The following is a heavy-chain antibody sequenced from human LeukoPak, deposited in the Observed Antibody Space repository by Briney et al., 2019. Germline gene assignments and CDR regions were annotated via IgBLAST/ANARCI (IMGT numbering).Heavy chain of an antibody. CDR1: GGSVSSGSYY. CDR3: ARDSPYCSGGSCYYYGMDV. J-gene: IGHJ6*02. CDR2: IYYSGST. D-gene: IGHD2-15*01. Sequence: SETLSLTCTVSGGSVSSGSYYWRWIRQPPGKGLEWIGYIYYSGSTNYNPSLKSRVTISVDTSKNQFSLKLSSVTAADTAVYYCARDSPYCSGGSCYYYGMDVWGQGTTVTVSS. V-gene: IGHV4-61*01.